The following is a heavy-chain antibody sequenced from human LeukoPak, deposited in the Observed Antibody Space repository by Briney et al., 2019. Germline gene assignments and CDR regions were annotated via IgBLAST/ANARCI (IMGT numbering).Heavy chain of an antibody. CDR1: GGSISSGSYY. J-gene: IGHJ6*03. CDR2: IYTGGST. V-gene: IGHV4-61*02. CDR3: AREGWVVAAGYYYYMDV. D-gene: IGHD2-15*01. Sequence: SETLSLTCTVSGGSISSGSYYWTWIRQPAGKGLEWIGRIYTGGSTNYNPSLKSRVTMSVDSSKNQFSLILTSVTAADTAVYYCAREGWVVAAGYYYYMDVWGKGTTVTVSS.